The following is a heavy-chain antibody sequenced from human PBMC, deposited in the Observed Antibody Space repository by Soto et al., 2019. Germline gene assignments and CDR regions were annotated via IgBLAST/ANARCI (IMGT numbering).Heavy chain of an antibody. V-gene: IGHV4-34*01. D-gene: IGHD2-2*01. CDR2: INHSGST. CDR1: GGSFSGYY. J-gene: IGHJ4*02. CDR3: ARGRGYCSSTSCRFRRPFDY. Sequence: SETLSLTCAVYGGSFSGYYWSWIRQPPGKGLEWIGEINHSGSTNYNPSLKSRVTISVDTSKNQFSLKLSSVTAADTAVYYCARGRGYCSSTSCRFRRPFDYWGQGTLVTVSS.